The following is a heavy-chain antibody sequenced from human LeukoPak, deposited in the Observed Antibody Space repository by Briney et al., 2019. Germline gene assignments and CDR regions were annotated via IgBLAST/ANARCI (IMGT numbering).Heavy chain of an antibody. Sequence: GGSLRLSCVASGFTFSSCWMSWVRQAPGKGLEWVANIKQDGSEKYYVTSVRGRFTISRDNAESSLYLQMNSLRAEDTAVYYCVRNLAVAGTCFDSWGQGTLVTVSS. CDR3: VRNLAVAGTCFDS. V-gene: IGHV3-7*03. J-gene: IGHJ4*02. CDR2: IKQDGSEK. CDR1: GFTFSSCW. D-gene: IGHD6-19*01.